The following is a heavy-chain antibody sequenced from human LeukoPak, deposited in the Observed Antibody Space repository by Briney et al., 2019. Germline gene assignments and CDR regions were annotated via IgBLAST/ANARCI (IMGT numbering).Heavy chain of an antibody. CDR3: SKAPYCSSTSCYSFDY. J-gene: IGHJ4*02. Sequence: GGSLRLSCAASGFTFSSYAMSWVRQAPGKGLEWVSAISGGSTYYGDSVKGRFTISRDNSKNTLYLQMNSLRAEDTAVYYCSKAPYCSSTSCYSFDYWGQGTLVTVSS. D-gene: IGHD2-2*02. CDR2: ISGGST. CDR1: GFTFSSYA. V-gene: IGHV3-23*01.